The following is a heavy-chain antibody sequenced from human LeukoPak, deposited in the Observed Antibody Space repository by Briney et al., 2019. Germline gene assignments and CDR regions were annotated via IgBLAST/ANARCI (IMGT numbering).Heavy chain of an antibody. D-gene: IGHD1-1*01. CDR1: GFRFTGYS. J-gene: IGHJ4*02. V-gene: IGHV3-23*01. CDR2: ISGGYGTDT. Sequence: GGSLRLSCAASGFRFTGYSMSWVRQAPGGGLEWVSSISGGYGTDTHYADSVKGRFTVSRDRSKNTLYLQMNSLRAEDAAIYYCAKDATPSNGIWDYFDHWGQGTPVTVSS. CDR3: AKDATPSNGIWDYFDH.